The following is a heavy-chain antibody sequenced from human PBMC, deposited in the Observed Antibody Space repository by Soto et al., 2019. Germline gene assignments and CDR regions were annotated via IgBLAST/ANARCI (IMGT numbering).Heavy chain of an antibody. D-gene: IGHD2-2*01. Sequence: EVQLVESGGGLVLPGGSLRLSCAASGFTFSGYSMNWVHQAPGKGLEWVSYIASSSWNIYYADTVKGRFTISRDNAKNSLYLQMNSLRDEDTAVYYCARGPSADAPLSDWFFDLWGRGTLVSVSS. CDR1: GFTFSGYS. V-gene: IGHV3-48*02. J-gene: IGHJ2*01. CDR2: IASSSWNI. CDR3: ARGPSADAPLSDWFFDL.